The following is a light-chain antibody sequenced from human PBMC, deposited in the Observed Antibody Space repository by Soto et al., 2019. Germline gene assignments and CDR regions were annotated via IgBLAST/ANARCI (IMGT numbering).Light chain of an antibody. V-gene: IGKV3-20*01. Sequence: EIVLTQSPGTLSLSPGERTTLSCRASQSVSSSYFAWYQQRPGQAPRLLIYGTSNRATGIPDRFSGSGSGTDFTLTISRLELEDFVVYYCPRSDRSPSTFRHGPKVDIK. CDR1: QSVSSSY. CDR3: PRSDRSPST. CDR2: GTS. J-gene: IGKJ1*01.